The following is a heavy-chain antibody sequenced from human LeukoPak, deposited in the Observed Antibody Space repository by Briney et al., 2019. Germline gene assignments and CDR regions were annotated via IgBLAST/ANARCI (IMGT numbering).Heavy chain of an antibody. D-gene: IGHD3-3*01. Sequence: SETLSLTCTVSGGSISSNNYYWGWIRQPPGKGLEWIGSIYYGGYTYYNPSLKSRVTISVDTSKNQFSLKLSSVTAADTAIYYCQSRFLEWLLDYWGQGTLVTVSS. CDR3: QSRFLEWLLDY. V-gene: IGHV4-39*01. J-gene: IGHJ4*02. CDR2: IYYGGYT. CDR1: GGSISSNNYY.